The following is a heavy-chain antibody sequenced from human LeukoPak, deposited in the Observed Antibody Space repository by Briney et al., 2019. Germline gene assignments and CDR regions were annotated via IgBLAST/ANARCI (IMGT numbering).Heavy chain of an antibody. V-gene: IGHV4-34*01. Sequence: PSETLSLTCAVYGGSFSGYYWSWIRQPPGKGLEWIGEINHSGSTNYNPSLKSRVTISVDTSKNQFSLKLSSVTAADTAVYYCARVWVYSSSTSCYIDPLYGMDVWGQGTTVTVSS. CDR1: GGSFSGYY. J-gene: IGHJ6*02. CDR2: INHSGST. CDR3: ARVWVYSSSTSCYIDPLYGMDV. D-gene: IGHD2-2*02.